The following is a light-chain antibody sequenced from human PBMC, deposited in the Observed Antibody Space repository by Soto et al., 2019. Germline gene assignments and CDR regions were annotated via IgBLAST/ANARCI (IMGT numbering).Light chain of an antibody. CDR2: GAS. V-gene: IGKV3-20*01. CDR1: QSVSSN. Sequence: EIVITQSPSTLSLSPVERATLSCRASQSVSSNLAWYQQKPGQAPRLLIYGASSRATGIPDRFSGSGSGTDFTLTISRLEPEDFAVYYCQQYGSSPITFGQGTKVDI. CDR3: QQYGSSPIT. J-gene: IGKJ1*01.